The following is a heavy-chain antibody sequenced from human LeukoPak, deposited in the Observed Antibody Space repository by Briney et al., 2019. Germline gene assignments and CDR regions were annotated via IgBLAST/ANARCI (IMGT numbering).Heavy chain of an antibody. CDR3: AKDRDYGDYVAFVDY. CDR1: GFTFSSSW. V-gene: IGHV3-7*03. D-gene: IGHD4-17*01. J-gene: IGHJ4*02. Sequence: GGSLRLSCAASGFTFSSSWMSWVRQAPGKGLEWVANIKQDGSEKYYVDSVKGRFTISRDNAKNTLYLQMNSLRAEDTAVYYCAKDRDYGDYVAFVDYWGQGTLVTVSS. CDR2: IKQDGSEK.